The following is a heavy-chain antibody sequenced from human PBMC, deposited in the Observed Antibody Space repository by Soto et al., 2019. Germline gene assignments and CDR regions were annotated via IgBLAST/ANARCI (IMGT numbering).Heavy chain of an antibody. CDR1: GGSFSGYY. V-gene: IGHV4-34*01. CDR2: INQSGNT. D-gene: IGHD2-2*01. CDR3: ARASYALNWDFHYGMQV. Sequence: SETLSLTCAVSGGSFSGYYWTWIRQIPGKGLEWIGEINQSGNTKYNPSLMSRVTMSVDTSRNQFSLKLRSVTAADTAVYYCARASYALNWDFHYGMQVWGQGTSVTAP. J-gene: IGHJ6*02.